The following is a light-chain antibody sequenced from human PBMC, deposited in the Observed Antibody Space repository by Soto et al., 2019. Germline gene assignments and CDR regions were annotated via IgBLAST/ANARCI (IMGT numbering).Light chain of an antibody. CDR3: QHYNSYSEA. V-gene: IGKV1-5*03. J-gene: IGKJ1*01. Sequence: DIHMTRSPSTLSGSLEDRVTITCRASQTVSSWLAWYQQRPGKAPKLLIYKASTLKSGVPSRFSGSGSGTEFTLTISSLQPDDFATYYCQHYNSYSEAFGQGTKV. CDR2: KAS. CDR1: QTVSSW.